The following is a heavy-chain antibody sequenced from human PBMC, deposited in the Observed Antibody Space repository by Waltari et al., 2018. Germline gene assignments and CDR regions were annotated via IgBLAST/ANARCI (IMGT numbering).Heavy chain of an antibody. CDR3: TTNPPGH. V-gene: IGHV3-74*01. Sequence: EVQLVESGGGLVQSGGSLRLSCADYGGDYWMVWGRQAPGKGLMWVTGIKFDGTIQTYADAVKGRFTVSRDRANNMLYLLMNGLRSEDTAVYYCTTNPPGHWGQGTLVTVSS. CDR1: GGDYW. J-gene: IGHJ4*02. CDR2: IKFDGTIQ.